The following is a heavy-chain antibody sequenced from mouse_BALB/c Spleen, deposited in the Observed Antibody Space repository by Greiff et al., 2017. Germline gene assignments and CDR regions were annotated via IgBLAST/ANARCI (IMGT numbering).Heavy chain of an antibody. V-gene: IGHV3-2*02. D-gene: IGHD2-14*01. CDR2: ISYSGST. J-gene: IGHJ2*01. Sequence: EVKLMESGPGLVKPSQSLSLTCTVTGYSITSDYAWNWIRQFPGNKLEWMGYISYSGSTSYNPSLKSRISITRDTSKNQFFLQLNSVTTEDTATYYCARHRSSFDYWGQGTTLTVSS. CDR3: ARHRSSFDY. CDR1: GYSITSDYA.